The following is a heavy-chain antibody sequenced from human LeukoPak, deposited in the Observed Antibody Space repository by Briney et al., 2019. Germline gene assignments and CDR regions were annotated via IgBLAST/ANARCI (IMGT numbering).Heavy chain of an antibody. CDR3: AKPVQRYCSGGSCYASYFDY. Sequence: PGGSLRLSCAASGFTFSSYGMHWVRQAPGKGLEWVAFIRYDGSNKYYADSVKDRFTISRDNSKNTLYLQMNSLRAEDTAVYYCAKPVQRYCSGGSCYASYFDYWGQGTLVTASS. D-gene: IGHD2-15*01. CDR1: GFTFSSYG. V-gene: IGHV3-30*02. J-gene: IGHJ4*02. CDR2: IRYDGSNK.